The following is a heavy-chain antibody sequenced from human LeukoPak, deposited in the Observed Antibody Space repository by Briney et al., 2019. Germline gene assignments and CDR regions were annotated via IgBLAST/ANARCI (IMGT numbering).Heavy chain of an antibody. D-gene: IGHD3-10*01. Sequence: GGSLRLSCAASGFTFSSYWMHWVRQAPGKGLVWVSRINSDGCSTSYADSVKGRFTISRDNAKNTLYLQMNSLRAEDTAVYYCAREREGLYYYGSGTDVSFDYWGQGTLVTVSS. CDR2: INSDGCST. CDR3: AREREGLYYYGSGTDVSFDY. J-gene: IGHJ4*02. CDR1: GFTFSSYW. V-gene: IGHV3-74*01.